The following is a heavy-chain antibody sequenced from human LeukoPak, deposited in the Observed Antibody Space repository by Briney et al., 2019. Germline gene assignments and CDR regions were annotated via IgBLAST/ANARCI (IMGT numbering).Heavy chain of an antibody. V-gene: IGHV4-59*01. CDR2: IYYSGST. CDR3: ARVVDFWSGYLKSNDYYYYYMDV. J-gene: IGHJ6*03. CDR1: GGSISSYY. D-gene: IGHD3-3*01. Sequence: SETLSLTCTVSGGSISSYYWSWIRQPPAKGLEWIGYIYYSGSTNYNPSLKSRVTISVDTSKNQFSLKLSSVTAADTAVYYCARVVDFWSGYLKSNDYYYYYMDVWGKGTTVTVSS.